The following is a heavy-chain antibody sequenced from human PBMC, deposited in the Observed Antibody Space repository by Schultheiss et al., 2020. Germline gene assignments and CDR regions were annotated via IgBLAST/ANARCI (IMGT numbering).Heavy chain of an antibody. J-gene: IGHJ4*02. Sequence: ASVKVSCKASGYTFTDYYIHWVRQAPGQGLEWMGRINPDNGDTNYAQNFQGKVTMTRDTSISTAYMELSRLRSDDTAVYYCARSVRDYRYYFDHWGQGTLVTVSS. D-gene: IGHD4-11*01. CDR3: ARSVRDYRYYFDH. V-gene: IGHV1-2*06. CDR2: INPDNGDT. CDR1: GYTFTDYY.